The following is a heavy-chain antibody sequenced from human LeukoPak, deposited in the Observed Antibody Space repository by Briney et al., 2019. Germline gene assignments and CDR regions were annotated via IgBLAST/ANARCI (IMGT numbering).Heavy chain of an antibody. CDR1: GGSISSDSYY. Sequence: SETLSLTCTVSGGSISSDSYYWAWIRQPPGKGLEWIASIYYSGSTYYNPSLKSRVTISVYTSRSQFSLKLSSVTAADTAVYYCASLAVAGLSEGYWGQGTLVIVSS. J-gene: IGHJ4*02. D-gene: IGHD6-19*01. V-gene: IGHV4-39*01. CDR2: IYYSGST. CDR3: ASLAVAGLSEGY.